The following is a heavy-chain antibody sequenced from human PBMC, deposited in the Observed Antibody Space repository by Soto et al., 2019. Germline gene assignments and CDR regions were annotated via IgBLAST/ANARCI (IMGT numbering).Heavy chain of an antibody. V-gene: IGHV1-18*01. CDR1: GYIFVNYG. CDR3: VTVDNYVTPTPREV. D-gene: IGHD3-16*01. J-gene: IGHJ6*02. Sequence: QVQLVQSGDEVKKPGASVKVSCKASGYIFVNYGIGWVRQAPGQGLEWMGWISPYTGNTHSATKVQGRLTMTTDTPTSTAYMDPGSLTSDDTAVCYCVTVDNYVTPTPREVGGQGTTVTVSS. CDR2: ISPYTGNT.